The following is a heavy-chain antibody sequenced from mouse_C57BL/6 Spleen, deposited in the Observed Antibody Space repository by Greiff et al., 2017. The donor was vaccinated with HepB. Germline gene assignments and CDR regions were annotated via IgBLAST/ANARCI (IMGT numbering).Heavy chain of an antibody. D-gene: IGHD1-1*01. J-gene: IGHJ3*01. V-gene: IGHV5-6*01. CDR2: ISSGGSYT. Sequence: EVQRVESGGDLVKPGGSLKLSCAASGFTFSSYGMSWVRQTPDKRLEWVATISSGGSYTYYPDSVKGRFTISRDNAKNTLYLQMSSLKSEDTAMYYGASIYYYGSSYVGTWFAYWGQGTLVTVSA. CDR1: GFTFSSYG. CDR3: ASIYYYGSSYVGTWFAY.